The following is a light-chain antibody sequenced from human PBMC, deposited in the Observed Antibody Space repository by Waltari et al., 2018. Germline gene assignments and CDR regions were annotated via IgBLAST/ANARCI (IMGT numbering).Light chain of an antibody. CDR1: NIGSRS. J-gene: IGLJ2*01. CDR3: QLWDSTTDVV. CDR2: DDT. Sequence: SYFLTPTPSVSVAPGQTARITCGGNNIGSRSVQWYQQKPGQAPALVIYDDTARPSGIPQRFSGSNSGNTATLIINKVEVGDEADYYCQLWDSTTDVVFGAGTRLTVL. V-gene: IGLV3-21*02.